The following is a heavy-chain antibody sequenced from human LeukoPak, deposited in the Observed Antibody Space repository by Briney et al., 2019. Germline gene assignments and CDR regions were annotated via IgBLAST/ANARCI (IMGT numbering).Heavy chain of an antibody. D-gene: IGHD3-3*01. V-gene: IGHV4-30-2*01. Sequence: PSQTLSLTCAVSGGSISSGGYSWSWIRQPPGKGLEWIGYIYHSGSTNYNPSLKSRVTMSVDTSKNQFSLKLSSVTAADTAVYYCAREAGVAYYYYMDVWGKGTTVTVSS. CDR2: IYHSGST. CDR1: GGSISSGGYS. CDR3: AREAGVAYYYYMDV. J-gene: IGHJ6*03.